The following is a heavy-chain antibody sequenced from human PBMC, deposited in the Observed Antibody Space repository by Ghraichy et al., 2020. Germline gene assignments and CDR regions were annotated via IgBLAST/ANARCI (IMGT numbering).Heavy chain of an antibody. CDR1: GFTFSSHA. J-gene: IGHJ4*02. CDR2: IIGSGGST. D-gene: IGHD6-6*01. CDR3: ARGAGESGAARRGADY. V-gene: IGHV3-23*01. Sequence: GESLNISCAASGFTFSSHAMSWVRQAPGKGLEWVSAIIGSGGSTFYADCVKGRFIISRDNSKNTLYLQLNSLRAEDTAVYYCARGAGESGAARRGADYWGLGTLVTVSS.